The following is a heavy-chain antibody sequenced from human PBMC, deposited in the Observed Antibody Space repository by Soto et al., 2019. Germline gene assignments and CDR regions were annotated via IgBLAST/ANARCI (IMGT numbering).Heavy chain of an antibody. V-gene: IGHV1-8*01. Sequence: GASVKVSCKASGYTFTSYDINWVRQATGQGLEWMGWMNPNSGNTGYAQKFQGRVTMTRNTSISTAYMELSSLRSEDTAVYYCARGLVRYCSSTSCSIGMDVWGQGTTVTVSS. J-gene: IGHJ6*02. CDR3: ARGLVRYCSSTSCSIGMDV. CDR1: GYTFTSYD. D-gene: IGHD2-2*01. CDR2: MNPNSGNT.